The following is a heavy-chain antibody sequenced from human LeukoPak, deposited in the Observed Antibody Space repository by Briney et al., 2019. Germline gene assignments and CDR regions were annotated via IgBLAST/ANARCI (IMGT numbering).Heavy chain of an antibody. J-gene: IGHJ6*03. CDR2: IYTSGST. V-gene: IGHV4-4*07. D-gene: IGHD3-10*01. CDR1: GGCISSYY. CDR3: ARAVGSGSFQTYYYYMDV. Sequence: PSETLSLTCTVTGGCISSYYWSWIRQPAGKGLEWIGRIYTSGSTNYNPSLKSRVTMSVDTSRNQFSLKLSSVTAADTAVYYCARAVGSGSFQTYYYYMDVWGKGTTVTISS.